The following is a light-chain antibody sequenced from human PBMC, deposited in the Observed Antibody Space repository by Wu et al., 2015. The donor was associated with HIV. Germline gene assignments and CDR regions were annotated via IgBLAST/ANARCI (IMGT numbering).Light chain of an antibody. CDR3: QKYNTAPWT. CDR2: AAIP. Sequence: IYAAIPLSRSLGVPTSRFTWRVESGTDFTLTISSLQPEDVATYYCQKYNTAPWTFGQGTKVEMK. J-gene: IGKJ1*01. V-gene: IGKV1-27*01.